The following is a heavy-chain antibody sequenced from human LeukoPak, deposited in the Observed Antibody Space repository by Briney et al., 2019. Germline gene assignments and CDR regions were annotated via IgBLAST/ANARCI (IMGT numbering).Heavy chain of an antibody. CDR2: ISASGDVT. CDR3: AKETATVTTGWFDP. CDR1: GFTFSKFP. D-gene: IGHD4-11*01. V-gene: IGHV3-23*01. J-gene: IGHJ5*02. Sequence: GGSLRLSCAASGFTFSKFPMGWVRQAPGRGLEWVSAISASGDVTFYADSLRGRFTISRDNSKNTLYLQMNSLRAEDTAVYYCAKETATVTTGWFDPWGQGTLVTVSS.